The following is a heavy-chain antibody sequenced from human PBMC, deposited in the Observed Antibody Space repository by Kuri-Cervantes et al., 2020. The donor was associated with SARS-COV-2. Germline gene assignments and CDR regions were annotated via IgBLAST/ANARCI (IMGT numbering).Heavy chain of an antibody. D-gene: IGHD2-2*02. J-gene: IGHJ6*03. CDR3: ARGSISNCSSTNCYKYYYMDV. CDR2: IYTSGST. V-gene: IGHV4-61*09. Sequence: SETLSLTCTVSGGPISSGSYYWSWIRQPAGKGLEWIGYIYTSGSTNYNPSLKSRVTISVDTSKNQFSLKLSSVTAADTAVYYCARGSISNCSSTNCYKYYYMDVWGKGTTVTVSS. CDR1: GGPISSGSYY.